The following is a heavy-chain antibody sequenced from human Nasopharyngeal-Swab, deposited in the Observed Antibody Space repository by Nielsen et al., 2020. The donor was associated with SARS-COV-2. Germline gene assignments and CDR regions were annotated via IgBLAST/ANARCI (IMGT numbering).Heavy chain of an antibody. CDR2: ISYSGSP. J-gene: IGHJ4*02. CDR1: GGSVSSSSYY. CDR3: ARGKGQQLAY. D-gene: IGHD6-13*01. Sequence: GSLRLSCSVSGGSVSSSSYYWSWIRQPPGQGLEWIGYISYSGSPNYNPSPKSRITISVDTSKNQFSLKLSSVTAADTSVYYCARGKGQQLAYWGQGTLVTVSS. V-gene: IGHV4-61*01.